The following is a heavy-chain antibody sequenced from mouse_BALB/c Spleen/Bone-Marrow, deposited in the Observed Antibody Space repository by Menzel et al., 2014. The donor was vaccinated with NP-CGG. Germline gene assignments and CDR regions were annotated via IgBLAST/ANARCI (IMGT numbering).Heavy chain of an antibody. Sequence: EVKPVESGGGLVQPGGSLRLSCATSGFTFTDYYMSWVRQPPGKALEWLGFIRNKANGYATEYSASVKGRFTISRDNSQSILYLQMNTLRAEDSATYYCARDEKVRIYWYFDVWGAGTTVTVSS. CDR3: ARDEKVRIYWYFDV. CDR2: IRNKANGYAT. J-gene: IGHJ1*01. D-gene: IGHD2-14*01. CDR1: GFTFTDYY. V-gene: IGHV7-3*02.